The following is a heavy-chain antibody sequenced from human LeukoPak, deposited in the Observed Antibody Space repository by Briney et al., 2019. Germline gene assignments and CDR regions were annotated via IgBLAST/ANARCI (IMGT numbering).Heavy chain of an antibody. J-gene: IGHJ5*01. V-gene: IGHV3-23*01. CDR1: GFTFSSYA. Sequence: GGSLRLSCAASGFTFSSYAMSWVRQAPGKGLEWVAAISGSGGSTYYADSVKGRFTISRDNSKNTLYLQMKSLRAEDTAVYYCSKSPVGNVLDSWGQGTLVTVSS. D-gene: IGHD2-8*01. CDR3: SKSPVGNVLDS. CDR2: ISGSGGST.